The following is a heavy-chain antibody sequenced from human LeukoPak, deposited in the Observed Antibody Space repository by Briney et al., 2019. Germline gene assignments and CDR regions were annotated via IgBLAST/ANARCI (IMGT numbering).Heavy chain of an antibody. CDR3: VVGGSPGY. Sequence: LPGGSLRLSCATSGFNFDRYTIHWVRQAPRKGLVWVSRISTDGYTTDYADFVQGRFTASRDNTKNTWSLEMNSLRAEDTAVYYCVVGGSPGYWGQGTLVTVSS. J-gene: IGHJ4*02. CDR2: ISTDGYTT. D-gene: IGHD2-15*01. CDR1: GFNFDRYT. V-gene: IGHV3-74*01.